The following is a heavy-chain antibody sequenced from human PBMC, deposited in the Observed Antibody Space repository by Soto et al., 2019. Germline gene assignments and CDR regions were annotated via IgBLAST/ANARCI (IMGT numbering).Heavy chain of an antibody. J-gene: IGHJ4*02. V-gene: IGHV3-11*06. Sequence: PVGSLRLSCASSVLNFGLSFMIWMRHRPGKGLEWVSFISHNSDYTNYADSVRGRFTISRDNDKSSIYLQMNSLRADDTAVYYCANIHSGSLEYWGQGTLVTVSS. CDR2: ISHNSDYT. D-gene: IGHD2-15*01. CDR3: ANIHSGSLEY. CDR1: VLNFGLSF.